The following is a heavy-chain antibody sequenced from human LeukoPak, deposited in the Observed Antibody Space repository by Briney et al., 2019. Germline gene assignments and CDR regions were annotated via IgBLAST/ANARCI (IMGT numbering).Heavy chain of an antibody. D-gene: IGHD3-16*01. CDR2: VSYDGSDK. CDR3: ARDHRGSYFDY. V-gene: IGHV3-30-3*01. J-gene: IGHJ4*02. CDR1: GFPFSNYA. Sequence: GGSLRLSCAASGFPFSNYAMHWVRQAPGKGLEWVAVVSYDGSDKSYADCVKGRFTISRDNSNNTLYLQMNSLRAEDTAVYYCARDHRGSYFDYWGQGTLVTVS.